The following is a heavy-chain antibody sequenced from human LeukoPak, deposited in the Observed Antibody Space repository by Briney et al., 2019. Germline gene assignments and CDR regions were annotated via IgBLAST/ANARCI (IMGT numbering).Heavy chain of an antibody. D-gene: IGHD3-16*01. Sequence: GGSLRLSCAASGFIVSSNYMSWVRQAPGKRLEWISVIYTGGSTYYADSVKGRFTISRDNSKNTLYLQMNSLRAEDTAVYYCAKDDNYIRFLSWGQGTLVTVSS. CDR3: AKDDNYIRFLS. J-gene: IGHJ5*02. CDR1: GFIVSSNY. CDR2: IYTGGST. V-gene: IGHV3-53*03.